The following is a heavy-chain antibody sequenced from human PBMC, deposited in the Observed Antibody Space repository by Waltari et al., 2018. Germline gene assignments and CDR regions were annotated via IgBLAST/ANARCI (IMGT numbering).Heavy chain of an antibody. J-gene: IGHJ4*02. CDR1: VDSMISIDW. D-gene: IGHD5-12*01. Sequence: QVQLQESGPGPVKPSGRRSLTCAVSVDSMISIDWWSWVRQTPGKGLEWIGQIHRSGKTHYNPSLESRVTMSIDTSNKQFSLRMTSATAADTAVYYCARDRGRGLYFDSWGQGTLVTVSP. CDR2: IHRSGKT. CDR3: ARDRGRGLYFDS. V-gene: IGHV4-4*02.